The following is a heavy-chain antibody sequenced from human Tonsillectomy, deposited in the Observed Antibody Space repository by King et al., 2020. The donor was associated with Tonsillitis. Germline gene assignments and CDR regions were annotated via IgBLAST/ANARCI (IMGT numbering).Heavy chain of an antibody. CDR3: ARVGNYGDWFDP. J-gene: IGHJ5*02. V-gene: IGHV4-38-2*02. Sequence: QMQLQESGPGLVKPSETLSLTCTVSGSSISSDYYWGWIRQSPGEGLEWIGNIYHSGSAYNNPYLKSRVTMSVHTSKNQFSLKLRSVTAADTAVYYCARVGNYGDWFDPWGQGTLVTVPS. CDR1: GSSISSDYY. CDR2: IYHSGSA. D-gene: IGHD4-17*01.